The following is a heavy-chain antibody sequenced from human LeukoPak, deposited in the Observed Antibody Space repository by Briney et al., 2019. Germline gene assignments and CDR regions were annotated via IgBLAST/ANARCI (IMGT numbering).Heavy chain of an antibody. J-gene: IGHJ4*02. CDR3: AKGGKWDVTPFDY. Sequence: TGGSLRLSCAASGFTFTSYPMNWVRQAPGKGLEWVSTISGGGGSTYYADSVKGRFTISRDNSKNTLYLQVNSLRAEDTAVYYCAKGGKWDVTPFDYWGQGTLVTVSS. D-gene: IGHD1-26*01. CDR2: ISGGGGST. V-gene: IGHV3-23*01. CDR1: GFTFTSYP.